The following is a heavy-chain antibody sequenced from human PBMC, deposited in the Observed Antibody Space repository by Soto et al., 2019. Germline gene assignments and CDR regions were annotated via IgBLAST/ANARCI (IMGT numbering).Heavy chain of an antibody. CDR1: GYTFTSYY. CDR3: ARRDQAVRGVIVGSWFDP. CDR2: INPSGGST. Sequence: GASVKVSCKASGYTFTSYYMHWVRQAPGQGLEWMGIINPSGGSTNYAQKYQGRVTMTRDTSTSTVYKELSSLRSEDTAVFYFARRDQAVRGVIVGSWFDPWGQGTLVTVSS. J-gene: IGHJ5*02. V-gene: IGHV1-46*01. D-gene: IGHD3-10*01.